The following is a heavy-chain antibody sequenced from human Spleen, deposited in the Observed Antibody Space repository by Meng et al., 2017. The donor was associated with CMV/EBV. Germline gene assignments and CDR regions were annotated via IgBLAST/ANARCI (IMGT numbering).Heavy chain of an antibody. J-gene: IGHJ4*02. CDR1: VFICSKYE. D-gene: IGHD1-1*01. Sequence: VDSGRWVVQHGSALGLCWLVYVFICSKYERHWGRPAPGKGLEWMSVISNGRNDKHYIDAVKGRFTISRDNSKNTLFLQMNSLKPEDTGIYYCGKDDSGTIDYWGQGTLVTVSS. CDR3: GKDDSGTIDY. V-gene: IGHV3-30*18. CDR2: ISNGRNDK.